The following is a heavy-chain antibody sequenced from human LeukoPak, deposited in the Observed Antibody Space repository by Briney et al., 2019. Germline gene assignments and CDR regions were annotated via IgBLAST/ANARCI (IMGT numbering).Heavy chain of an antibody. CDR3: AKEPREYCSSTSCPNWFDS. V-gene: IGHV3-23*01. J-gene: IGHJ5*01. CDR1: GFTFNNYA. Sequence: GGSLRLSCAASGFTFNNYAMSWVRQAPGEGLEWVSAISTSGGTTYYADSVKGRFTISRDNSENTLFLQMNSLRAEDTAVYYCAKEPREYCSSTSCPNWFDSWGQGTLVTVSS. D-gene: IGHD2-2*01. CDR2: ISTSGGTT.